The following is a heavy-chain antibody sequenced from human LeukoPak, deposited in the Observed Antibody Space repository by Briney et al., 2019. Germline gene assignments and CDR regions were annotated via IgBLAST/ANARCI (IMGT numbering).Heavy chain of an antibody. CDR1: GFTFSSYW. D-gene: IGHD2-21*02. CDR3: ARELHCGGDCYSIGGMDV. CDR2: INSDGSST. Sequence: GGSLRLSCAASGFTFSSYWMHWVRQAPGKGLVWVSRINSDGSSTSYADSVKGRFTISRDNAKNTLYLQMNSLRAEDTAVYYCARELHCGGDCYSIGGMDVWGQGTTVTVSS. V-gene: IGHV3-74*01. J-gene: IGHJ6*02.